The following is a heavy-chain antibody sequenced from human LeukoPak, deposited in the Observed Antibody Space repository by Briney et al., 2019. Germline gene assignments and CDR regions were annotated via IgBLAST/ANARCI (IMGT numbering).Heavy chain of an antibody. CDR3: ASHQPGYSSGRFDP. V-gene: IGHV3-30*03. J-gene: IGHJ5*02. CDR1: GFTFSSYG. CDR2: ISYDGSNK. D-gene: IGHD6-19*01. Sequence: QSGGSLRLSCAASGFTFSSYGMHWVRQAPGKGLEWVAVISYDGSNKYYADSVKGRFTISRDNSKNTLYLQMNSLRGEDTAVYYCASHQPGYSSGRFDPWGQGTLVTVSS.